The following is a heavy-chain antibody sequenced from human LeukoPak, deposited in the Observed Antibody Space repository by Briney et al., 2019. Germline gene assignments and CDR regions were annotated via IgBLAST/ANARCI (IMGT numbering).Heavy chain of an antibody. CDR2: VHDTGSA. Sequence: SETLSLTCTVSSGSISSYYWNWIRQPPGKGLEWIGYVHDTGSANYNPSLKGRVTIALDRSQNQFSLKLNSLTAADTAVYYCARDFLSAFDIWGRGKSVTVSS. CDR3: ARDFLSAFDI. J-gene: IGHJ3*02. V-gene: IGHV4-59*01. CDR1: SGSISSYY.